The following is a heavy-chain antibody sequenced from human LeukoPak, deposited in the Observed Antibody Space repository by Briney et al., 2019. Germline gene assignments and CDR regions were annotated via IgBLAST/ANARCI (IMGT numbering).Heavy chain of an antibody. D-gene: IGHD1-26*01. V-gene: IGHV3-30*04. CDR1: GFTFSSYT. CDR2: ISYDGSNK. Sequence: GGSLRLSCAASGFTFSSYTMHWVRQAPGKGLEWVAVISYDGSNKYYAGSVKGRFSISRDNSKNTLYLQMNSLRAGDTALYYCAKKVVVGATSPYSDFQDWGQGTLVTVSS. CDR3: AKKVVVGATSPYSDFQD. J-gene: IGHJ1*01.